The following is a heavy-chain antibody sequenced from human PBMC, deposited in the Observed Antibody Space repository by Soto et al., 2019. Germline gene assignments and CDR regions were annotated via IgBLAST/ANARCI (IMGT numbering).Heavy chain of an antibody. CDR1: GGSVSRGSSY. Sequence: QERLQESGPGLVKPSETLSLTCNFYGGSVSRGSSYLSWVLQPPGKGLEWIGYIYFSGITNYNPSRKSRGTMLLDRATNQFTLKLTSVTAADTAVYYCARGLEGAAAGPGGQGTLVTVSS. V-gene: IGHV4-61*01. D-gene: IGHD2-15*01. J-gene: IGHJ5*02. CDR2: IYFSGIT. CDR3: ARGLEGAAAGP.